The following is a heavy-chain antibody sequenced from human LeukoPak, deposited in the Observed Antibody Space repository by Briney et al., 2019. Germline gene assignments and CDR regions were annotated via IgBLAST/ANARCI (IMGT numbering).Heavy chain of an antibody. J-gene: IGHJ4*02. CDR1: GYTLSSYY. Sequence: ASVKVSCKSSGYTLSSYYIHWVRQAPGQGLEWMGVINPSGGSTTYAQKFQGRVTMTRDTSTSTVYMDLSSLRSEDTAVYYCAGESLPYYYGSGNYYNSFDYWGQGTLITVSS. CDR3: AGESLPYYYGSGNYYNSFDY. D-gene: IGHD3-10*01. CDR2: INPSGGST. V-gene: IGHV1-46*01.